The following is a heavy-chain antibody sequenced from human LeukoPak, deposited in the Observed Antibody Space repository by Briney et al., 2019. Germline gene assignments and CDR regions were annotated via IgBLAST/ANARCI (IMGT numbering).Heavy chain of an antibody. J-gene: IGHJ4*02. Sequence: ASVKVSCKASGGTFSSYAISWVRQAPGQGLEWMGGIIPIFGTANYAQKFQGRVTITADESTSTAYMELSSLRSEDTAVYYCARDRGYCSSTSCSLDYWGQGTLVTVSS. V-gene: IGHV1-69*13. CDR2: IIPIFGTA. CDR3: ARDRGYCSSTSCSLDY. CDR1: GGTFSSYA. D-gene: IGHD2-2*01.